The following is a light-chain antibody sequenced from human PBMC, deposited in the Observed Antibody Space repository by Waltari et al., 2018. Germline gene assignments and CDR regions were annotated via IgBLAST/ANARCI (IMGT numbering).Light chain of an antibody. J-gene: IGLJ1*01. CDR1: NIGSKS. CDR3: QLWDKSSDPPYV. CDR2: DDS. Sequence: SYVLTQPPSVSVAPGPTARMTCGANNIGSKSVHWYQKKPGQAPVPVVYDDSDRPSGIPERFSGSNSGNTATLTITRVEAGDEADYYCQLWDKSSDPPYVFGPGTKVTVL. V-gene: IGLV3-21*02.